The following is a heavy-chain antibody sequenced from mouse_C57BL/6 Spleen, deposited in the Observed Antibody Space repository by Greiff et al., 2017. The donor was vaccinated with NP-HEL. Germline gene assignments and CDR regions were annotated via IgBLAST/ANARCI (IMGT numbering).Heavy chain of an antibody. CDR2: IYPGDGDT. Sequence: VQLKESGAELVKPGASVKISCKASGYSFSSYWMNWVKQRPGKGLEWIGQIYPGDGDTNYNGKFKGKATLTADKSSSTAYMQLSSLTSEDSAVYFCARPLPTRGYAMDYWGQGTSVTVSS. D-gene: IGHD2-10*01. CDR3: ARPLPTRGYAMDY. CDR1: GYSFSSYW. J-gene: IGHJ4*01. V-gene: IGHV1-80*01.